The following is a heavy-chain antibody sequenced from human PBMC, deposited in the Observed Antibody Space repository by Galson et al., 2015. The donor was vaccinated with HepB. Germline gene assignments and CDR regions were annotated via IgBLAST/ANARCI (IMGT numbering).Heavy chain of an antibody. CDR2: ISYDGSNK. J-gene: IGHJ4*02. CDR3: ATLGYCSGGSCYSFGVDY. Sequence: LRLSCAASGFTFSSYGMHWVRQAPGKGLEWVAVISYDGSNKYYADSVKGRFTIPRDNSKNTLYLQMNSLRAEDTAVYYCATLGYCSGGSCYSFGVDYWGQGTLVTVSS. D-gene: IGHD2-15*01. CDR1: GFTFSSYG. V-gene: IGHV3-30*03.